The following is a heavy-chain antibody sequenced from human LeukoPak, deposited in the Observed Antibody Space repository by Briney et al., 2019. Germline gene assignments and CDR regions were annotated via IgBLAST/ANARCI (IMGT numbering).Heavy chain of an antibody. CDR3: AKECSGGSCYSNSQYYYYGMDV. CDR2: ISGGGGST. Sequence: GGSLRLSCAASGFTFSSSAMSWVRQAPGKGLEWVSAISGGGGSTYYADSVKGRFTVSRDNSKNTLYLQMNSLRAEDTAVFYCAKECSGGSCYSNSQYYYYGMDVWGQGTTVTVSS. D-gene: IGHD2-15*01. V-gene: IGHV3-23*01. J-gene: IGHJ6*02. CDR1: GFTFSSSA.